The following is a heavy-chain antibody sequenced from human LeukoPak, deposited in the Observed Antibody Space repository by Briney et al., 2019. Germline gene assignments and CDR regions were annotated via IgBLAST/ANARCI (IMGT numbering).Heavy chain of an antibody. CDR3: ARQSRDGSKTRGYYFDF. V-gene: IGHV5-51*01. J-gene: IGHJ4*02. Sequence: GESLKISCKGSGYSFTSYWIGWVRQMPGKGLEWMGIIYPGDSDTRYSPSFQGQVTISADKSISTAYLQWSSLKASDTAMYYCARQSRDGSKTRGYYFDFWGQGTLVTVSS. CDR2: IYPGDSDT. CDR1: GYSFTSYW. D-gene: IGHD3-10*01.